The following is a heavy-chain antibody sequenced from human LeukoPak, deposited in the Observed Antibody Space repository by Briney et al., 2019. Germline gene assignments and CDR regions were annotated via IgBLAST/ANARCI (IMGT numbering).Heavy chain of an antibody. CDR3: AKVNAPCGGSWYTREYAFDI. CDR1: GFTFSSYA. V-gene: IGHV3-23*01. CDR2: ISASAGST. D-gene: IGHD2-15*01. Sequence: PGGSLRLSCAASGFTFSSYAMSWIRHAPGPSLDLDSAISASAGSTYYADSVKSLLTISTNNSKKTLYLQMNSLRAEDMAVYYCAKVNAPCGGSWYTREYAFDIWGQGTMVAVSS. J-gene: IGHJ3*02.